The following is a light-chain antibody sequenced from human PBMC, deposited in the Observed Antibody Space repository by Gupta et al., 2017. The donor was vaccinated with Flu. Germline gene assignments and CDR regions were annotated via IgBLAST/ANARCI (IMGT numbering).Light chain of an antibody. V-gene: IGKV3-20*01. CDR2: GAS. CDR3: QQDGSSPWT. CDR1: QSVSSSY. J-gene: IGKJ1*01. Sequence: GTLSLSPGERATLSCVASQSVSSSYLAWYQQKPGQAPRLLIYGASSRATGIPDRFSGSGSGTXFTLTIXRLEPEDFAVYYCQQDGSSPWTFGXGTKVEIK.